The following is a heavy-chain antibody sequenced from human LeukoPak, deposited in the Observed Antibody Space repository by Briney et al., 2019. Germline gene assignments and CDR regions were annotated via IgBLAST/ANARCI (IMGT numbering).Heavy chain of an antibody. CDR1: GFTFSNYP. Sequence: GALRLSCAASGFTFSNYPVHWVRQAPGKGLEWVAVMSYDGSEKFYAYSVKGRFTISRDISRSTMYLQMNSLRAEDTAVYYCAREQSESYRYYGMDVWGLGTTVTVSS. J-gene: IGHJ6*02. CDR3: AREQSESYRYYGMDV. CDR2: MSYDGSEK. V-gene: IGHV3-30-3*01. D-gene: IGHD1-26*01.